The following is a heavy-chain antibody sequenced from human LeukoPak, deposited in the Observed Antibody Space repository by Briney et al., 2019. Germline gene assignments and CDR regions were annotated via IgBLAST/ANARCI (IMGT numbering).Heavy chain of an antibody. V-gene: IGHV4-59*12. CDR3: ARGRIAARYFDY. Sequence: SETLSLTCTVSGGSISSYYWSWIRQPPGKGLEWIGYVYYTGTTNCNPSLKSRVTISVDTSKNQFSLKLSSVTAADTAVYYCARGRIAARYFDYWGQGTLVTVSS. D-gene: IGHD6-6*01. CDR2: VYYTGTT. J-gene: IGHJ4*02. CDR1: GGSISSYY.